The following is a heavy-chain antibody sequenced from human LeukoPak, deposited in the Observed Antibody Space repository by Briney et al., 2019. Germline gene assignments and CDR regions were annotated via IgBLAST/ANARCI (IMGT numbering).Heavy chain of an antibody. V-gene: IGHV3-66*02. J-gene: IGHJ5*02. CDR3: ARDWPGDNWFDP. Sequence: PGGSLRLSCAASGSTVSSNYMSWVRQAPGKGLEWVSVIYSGGSTYYADSVKGRFTISRDNSKNTLYLQMNSLRAEDTAVYYCARDWPGDNWFDPWGQGTLVTVSS. D-gene: IGHD3/OR15-3a*01. CDR2: IYSGGST. CDR1: GSTVSSNY.